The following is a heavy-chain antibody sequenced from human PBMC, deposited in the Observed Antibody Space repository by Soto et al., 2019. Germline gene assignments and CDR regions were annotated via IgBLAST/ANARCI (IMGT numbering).Heavy chain of an antibody. V-gene: IGHV3-23*01. Sequence: EVQLLESGGGLVQPGGSLRLSCAASGFTFRSYAMRWVRQAPGKGLEWVSAISGSGCSTYYADSVKGRFTISRDNSKNTLDLHMNSVRAEDTAVYDCAKDDGYKNWCQGPLVTVAS. CDR3: AKDDGYKN. J-gene: IGHJ4*02. D-gene: IGHD5-12*01. CDR1: GFTFRSYA. CDR2: ISGSGCST.